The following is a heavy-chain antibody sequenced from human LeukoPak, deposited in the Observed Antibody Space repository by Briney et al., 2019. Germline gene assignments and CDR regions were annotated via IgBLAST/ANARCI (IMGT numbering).Heavy chain of an antibody. Sequence: ASVKVSCKVSGYTLTELSMHWVRQAPGKGLEWMGGFDPEDGETIYAQKFQGRVTMTEDTSTDTAYMELSSLRSEDTAVYNCATISFEVGGYSTNLRYDYWGQGTLVTVSS. V-gene: IGHV1-24*01. CDR3: ATISFEVGGYSTNLRYDY. CDR2: FDPEDGET. D-gene: IGHD3-22*01. J-gene: IGHJ4*02. CDR1: GYTLTELS.